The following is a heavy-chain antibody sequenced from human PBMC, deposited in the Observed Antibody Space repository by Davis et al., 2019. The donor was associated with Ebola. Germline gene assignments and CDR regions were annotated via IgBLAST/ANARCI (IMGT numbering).Heavy chain of an antibody. V-gene: IGHV4-34*01. CDR1: GGSFSGYY. Sequence: MPSETLSLTCAVYGGSFSGYYWSWIRQPPGKGLEWIGEINHSGSTKYNPSLKSRVTISVDTSKNQFSLKLSSVTAADTAVYYCARGCSDIVVVIAPAYECFDIWGQGTMVTVSS. CDR2: INHSGST. J-gene: IGHJ3*02. D-gene: IGHD2-15*01. CDR3: ARGCSDIVVVIAPAYECFDI.